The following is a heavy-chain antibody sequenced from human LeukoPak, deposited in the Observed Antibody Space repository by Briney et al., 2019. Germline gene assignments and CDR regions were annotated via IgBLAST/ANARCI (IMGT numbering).Heavy chain of an antibody. CDR1: GXRFTRTC. Sequence: GESLKISFRVSGXRFTRTCIAWVRQMPGKGLEYMGIIYPDDSDTRYSPSFQGQVNISADKSISTAYLQWSSLKASDTAMYYCARHGDFGGDWGQGTLVTVSS. CDR2: IYPDDSDT. D-gene: IGHD3-3*01. CDR3: ARHGDFGGD. V-gene: IGHV5-51*01. J-gene: IGHJ4*02.